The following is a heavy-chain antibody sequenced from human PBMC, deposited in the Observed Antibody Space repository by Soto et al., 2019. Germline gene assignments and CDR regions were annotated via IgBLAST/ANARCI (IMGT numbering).Heavy chain of an antibody. V-gene: IGHV3-30*03. Sequence: SLRLSCRASGFDFSNSGIQWVRQTPGKGMEWVALISFDGDKYYVDSVKGRFTISRDNPTNTVYLQMNRLGPEDTGVYYCARDYARGWCQFWGQGTLVTVSS. CDR3: ARDYARGWCQF. CDR1: GFDFSNSG. J-gene: IGHJ4*02. D-gene: IGHD2-8*02. CDR2: ISFDGDK.